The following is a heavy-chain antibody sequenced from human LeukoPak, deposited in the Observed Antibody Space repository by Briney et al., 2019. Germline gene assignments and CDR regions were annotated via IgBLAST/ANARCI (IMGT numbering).Heavy chain of an antibody. D-gene: IGHD2-8*01. CDR3: ARGPNHYYYMDF. Sequence: GASMKVSCKASGYSFTGYYIHWVRQAPGQGLEWMGWINPDGGVTKSAQNFQGRVTMTRDKSINTVYMELSGLTSDDTALYYCARGPNHYYYMDFWDTGTTVSVSS. CDR2: INPDGGVT. J-gene: IGHJ6*03. V-gene: IGHV1-2*02. CDR1: GYSFTGYY.